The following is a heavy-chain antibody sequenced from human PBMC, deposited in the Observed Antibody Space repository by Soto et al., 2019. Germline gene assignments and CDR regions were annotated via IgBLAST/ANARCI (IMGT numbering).Heavy chain of an antibody. D-gene: IGHD3-10*01. CDR2: INHSGST. CDR3: ARGEIVILWFGDPKGWFDP. Sequence: QVQLQQWGAGLLKPSETLSLTCAVYGGSFSGYYWSWIRQPPGKGLEWIGEINHSGSTNYNPSLKSRVTISVDTSKNQFSLKLSSVTAADTAVYYCARGEIVILWFGDPKGWFDPWGQGTLVTVSS. CDR1: GGSFSGYY. V-gene: IGHV4-34*01. J-gene: IGHJ5*02.